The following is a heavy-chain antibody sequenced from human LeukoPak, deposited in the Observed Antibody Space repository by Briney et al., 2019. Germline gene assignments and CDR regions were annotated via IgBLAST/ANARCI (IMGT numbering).Heavy chain of an antibody. CDR1: GYNFASYW. CDR2: MFPGDSDT. V-gene: IGHV5-51*01. CDR3: ARGRAPSAGKYPYFDY. J-gene: IGHJ4*02. Sequence: GESLKISCQGFGYNFASYWIAWVRQMPGKGLEWLGIMFPGDSDTRYSPSFQGQVTISADKSISTAYLQWSSLKASDTAMYYCARGRAPSAGKYPYFDYWGQGTLVTVSS. D-gene: IGHD1-14*01.